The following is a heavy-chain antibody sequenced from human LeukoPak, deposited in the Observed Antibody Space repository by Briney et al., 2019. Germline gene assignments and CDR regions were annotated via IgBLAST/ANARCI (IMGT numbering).Heavy chain of an antibody. V-gene: IGHV1-69*01. D-gene: IGHD1-20*01. J-gene: IGHJ4*02. Sequence: GSSVKVSCKASGGTFSSYAISWVRQAPGQGLEWMGGIIPIFGTANYAQKFQGRVTITADESTSTAYMELSSLRSEDTAVYYCARASLPYNWNDAGFDYWGQGTLVTVSS. CDR3: ARASLPYNWNDAGFDY. CDR2: IIPIFGTA. CDR1: GGTFSSYA.